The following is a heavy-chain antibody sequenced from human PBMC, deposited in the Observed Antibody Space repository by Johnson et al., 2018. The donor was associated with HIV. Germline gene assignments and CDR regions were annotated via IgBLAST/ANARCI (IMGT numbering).Heavy chain of an antibody. V-gene: IGHV3-7*01. D-gene: IGHD4-17*01. CDR1: GFTFSSYW. Sequence: VQLVESGGGLVQPGGSLRLSCVASGFTFSSYWMSWVRQAPGKGLDWVAFIRYDGSNKYYADSVKGRFTISRDNAKKSLYLQMNSLRAEDTAVYYCARDSTPWGGDYVGYGFDIWGQGTMVTVSS. J-gene: IGHJ3*02. CDR2: IRYDGSNK. CDR3: ARDSTPWGGDYVGYGFDI.